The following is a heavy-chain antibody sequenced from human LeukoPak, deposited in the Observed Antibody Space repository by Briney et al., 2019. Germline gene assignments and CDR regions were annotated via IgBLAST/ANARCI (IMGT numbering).Heavy chain of an antibody. D-gene: IGHD2-15*01. CDR3: ASRADTSGG. CDR2: ISYDGSNK. Sequence: GGSLRLSCAASGFTFSSYAMHWVRQAPGKGLEWVAVISYDGSNKYYADSVKGRFTISRDNSKNTLYLQMNSLRAEDTAVYYCASRADTSGGWGQGALVTVSS. J-gene: IGHJ4*02. V-gene: IGHV3-30*04. CDR1: GFTFSSYA.